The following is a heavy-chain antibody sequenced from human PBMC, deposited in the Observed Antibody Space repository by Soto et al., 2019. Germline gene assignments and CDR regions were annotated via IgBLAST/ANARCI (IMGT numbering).Heavy chain of an antibody. Sequence: GESLKISCKGSGYTFTTYWIAWVRQMPGKGLEWMGIIYPGDSDTRYSPAFQGQVTVSADKSITTAYLQWSSLKASDTAMYYCAKLVGTALYSFDYWGQGSLVTVSS. V-gene: IGHV5-51*01. CDR2: IYPGDSDT. CDR3: AKLVGTALYSFDY. D-gene: IGHD2-15*01. J-gene: IGHJ4*02. CDR1: GYTFTTYW.